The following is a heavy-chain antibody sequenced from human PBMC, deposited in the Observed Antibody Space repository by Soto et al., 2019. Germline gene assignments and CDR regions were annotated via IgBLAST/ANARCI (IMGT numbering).Heavy chain of an antibody. CDR1: GFTFSSYA. CDR3: AKDPRVRSSSWYGDEYYYYGTDV. Sequence: GGSLRLSCAASGFTFSSYAVSWVRQAPGKGLEWVSAISGSGGSTYYADSVKGRFTISRDNSKNTLYLQMNSLRAEDTAVYYCAKDPRVRSSSWYGDEYYYYGTDVRGQATKGTVSS. V-gene: IGHV3-23*01. CDR2: ISGSGGST. D-gene: IGHD6-13*01. J-gene: IGHJ6*02.